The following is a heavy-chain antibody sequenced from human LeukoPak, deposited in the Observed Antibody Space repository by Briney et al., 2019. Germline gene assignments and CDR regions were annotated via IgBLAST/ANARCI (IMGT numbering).Heavy chain of an antibody. J-gene: IGHJ4*02. Sequence: SETLSLTCTVSGGSISSSSYYWGWIRQPPGKGLEWIGSIYYGGSTYYNPSLKSRVTISVDTSKNQFSLKLSSVTAADTAVYYCARYSSGWYGVNYFDYWGQGTLVTVSS. CDR1: GGSISSSSYY. V-gene: IGHV4-39*01. CDR3: ARYSSGWYGVNYFDY. D-gene: IGHD6-13*01. CDR2: IYYGGST.